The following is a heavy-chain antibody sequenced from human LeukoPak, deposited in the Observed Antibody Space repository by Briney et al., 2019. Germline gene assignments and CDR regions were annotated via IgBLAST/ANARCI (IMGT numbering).Heavy chain of an antibody. V-gene: IGHV4-61*02. J-gene: IGHJ3*02. Sequence: KPSETLSLTCTVSGGSISSGSYYWSWIRQPAGKGLEWIGRIYTSGSTNYNPSLKSRVTISVDTSKNQFSLKLSSVTAADTAVYYCARDLVSPRSAFDIWGQGTMVTVSS. CDR2: IYTSGST. CDR1: GGSISSGSYY. D-gene: IGHD2-15*01. CDR3: ARDLVSPRSAFDI.